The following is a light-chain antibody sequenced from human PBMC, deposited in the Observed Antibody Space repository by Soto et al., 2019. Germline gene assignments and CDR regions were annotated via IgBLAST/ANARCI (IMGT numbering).Light chain of an antibody. J-gene: IGKJ4*01. CDR1: QSVLYSTNNKNY. CDR3: QQYYITPRT. V-gene: IGKV4-1*01. Sequence: DIVMTQSPDSLAVSLGERATINCKSSQSVLYSTNNKNYLAWYQQKPGQPPKLLIYWAATRESGVPDRFSGSGSGTDFTLTISSLQAEDVAGYYCQQYYITPRTFGGGTKVEIK. CDR2: WAA.